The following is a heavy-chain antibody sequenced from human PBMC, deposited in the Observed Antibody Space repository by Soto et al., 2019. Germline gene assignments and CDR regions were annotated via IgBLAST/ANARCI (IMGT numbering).Heavy chain of an antibody. V-gene: IGHV1-69*12. CDR2: IIPIFGTA. CDR1: RGTFSSYA. CDR3: ARTTGYSLVGGMDV. J-gene: IGHJ6*02. Sequence: QVQLVQSGAEVKKPGSSVKVSCKASRGTFSSYAISWVRPAPGQGLEWMGGIIPIFGTANYAQKFQGRVTITADESTSTAYTELSSLRSEDTAVYYCARTTGYSLVGGMDVWGQGTTVTVSS. D-gene: IGHD4-17*01.